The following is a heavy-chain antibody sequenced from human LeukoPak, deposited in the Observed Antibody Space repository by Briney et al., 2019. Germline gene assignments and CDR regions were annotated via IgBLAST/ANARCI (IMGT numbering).Heavy chain of an antibody. CDR1: GFAFSTYS. Sequence: GGSLRPSCAASGFAFSTYSMNWVRQAPGKGLEWVSYISSSSSTIYYTDSVKGRFTISRDNAKNSLYLQMNSLRAGDTAVYYCAREGHYDSSRFDPWGQGTLVTVSS. CDR3: AREGHYDSSRFDP. CDR2: ISSSSSTI. J-gene: IGHJ5*02. D-gene: IGHD3-22*01. V-gene: IGHV3-48*01.